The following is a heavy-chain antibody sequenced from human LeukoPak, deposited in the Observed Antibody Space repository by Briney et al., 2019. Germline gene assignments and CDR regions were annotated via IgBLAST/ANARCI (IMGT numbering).Heavy chain of an antibody. Sequence: PSETLSLTCTVSGGPISTYYWSWIRQPPGKELEWIGYNSYSGSTNYNPSLKSRVTISVDTSKNQFSLKLSSVTAADTAVYYCAREFVWCMDVWGKGTTVTVSS. J-gene: IGHJ6*03. D-gene: IGHD4/OR15-4a*01. CDR2: NSYSGST. CDR3: AREFVWCMDV. CDR1: GGPISTYY. V-gene: IGHV4-59*01.